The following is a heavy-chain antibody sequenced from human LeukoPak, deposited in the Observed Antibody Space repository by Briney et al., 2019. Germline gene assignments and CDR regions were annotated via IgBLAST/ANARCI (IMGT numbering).Heavy chain of an antibody. CDR1: GFALSSYW. CDR2: ISGDGSST. Sequence: PGGSLRLSCAGSGFALSSYWMHSVRQAPGQGLVWVSRISGDGSSTTYADSVKGRFTISRDNAKNTLYLQMNSLRAEDTAVYYCAITPRLDYWGQGTLVTVSS. CDR3: AITPRLDY. V-gene: IGHV3-74*01. D-gene: IGHD1-14*01. J-gene: IGHJ4*02.